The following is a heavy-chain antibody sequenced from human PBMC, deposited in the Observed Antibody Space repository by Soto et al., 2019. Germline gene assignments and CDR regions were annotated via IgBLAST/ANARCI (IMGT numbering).Heavy chain of an antibody. CDR2: INAGNGNT. D-gene: IGHD2-2*01. Sequence: ASVKVSCKASGYSFTSYAIYWVRQAPGLRLEWMGWINAGNGNTKYSQKLQGRVTFTGDTSASTAHMELSSLRSEDTAVYFCARGVENIVVVLDVFGYYGMDVWGQGTTVTVSS. J-gene: IGHJ6*02. V-gene: IGHV1-3*01. CDR3: ARGVENIVVVLDVFGYYGMDV. CDR1: GYSFTSYA.